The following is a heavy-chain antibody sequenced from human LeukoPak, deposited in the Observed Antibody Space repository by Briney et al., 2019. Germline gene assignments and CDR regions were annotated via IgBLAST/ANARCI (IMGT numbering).Heavy chain of an antibody. V-gene: IGHV4-30-2*01. Sequence: SQTLSLTCTVSGGSISSGGYYWSWIRQPPGKGLEWIGYIYHSGSTYYNPSLKSRVTISVDRSKNQFSLKPSSVTAADTAVYYCARGSYVRSGSYYQPLDAFDIWGQGTMVTVSS. J-gene: IGHJ3*02. CDR3: ARGSYVRSGSYYQPLDAFDI. D-gene: IGHD3-10*01. CDR2: IYHSGST. CDR1: GGSISSGGYY.